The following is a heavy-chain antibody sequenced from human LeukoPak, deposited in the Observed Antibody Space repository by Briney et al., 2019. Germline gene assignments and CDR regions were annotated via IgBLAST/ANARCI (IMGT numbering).Heavy chain of an antibody. D-gene: IGHD3-10*01. V-gene: IGHV3-64D*09. CDR3: VRDSGSGLTDY. CDR2: ISSNGGST. J-gene: IGHJ4*02. Sequence: PGGSLRLSCSASGFTFSNYAIHWVRQAPGKGLEYVSGISSNGGSTKYADLVKGRFTISRDNSKNTLYLQMSSLRAEDTAVYYCVRDSGSGLTDYSGQGTLVTVSS. CDR1: GFTFSNYA.